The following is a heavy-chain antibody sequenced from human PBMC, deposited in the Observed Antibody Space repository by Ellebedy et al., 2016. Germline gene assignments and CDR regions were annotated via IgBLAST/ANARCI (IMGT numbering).Heavy chain of an antibody. V-gene: IGHV1-69*13. CDR2: IIPIFGTA. D-gene: IGHD1-14*01. Sequence: SVKVSXXASGGTFSSYAISWVRQAPGQGLEWMGGIIPIFGTANYAQKFQGRVTITADESTSTAYMELSSLRSEDTAVYYCARDGPITNNAFDIWGQGTMVTVSS. J-gene: IGHJ3*02. CDR3: ARDGPITNNAFDI. CDR1: GGTFSSYA.